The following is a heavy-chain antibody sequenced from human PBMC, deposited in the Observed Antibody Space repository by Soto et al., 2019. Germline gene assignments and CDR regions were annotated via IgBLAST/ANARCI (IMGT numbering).Heavy chain of an antibody. CDR1: GDSVSSNSAA. D-gene: IGHD6-13*01. CDR3: ARDRAAAWPYYYGMDV. J-gene: IGHJ6*02. CDR2: TYYRSKWYN. V-gene: IGHV6-1*01. Sequence: SQTLSLTCAISGDSVSSNSAARKSIRQSPSRGLEWLGRTYYRSKWYNDYAVSVKSRITINPDTSKNQFSLQLNSVTPEDTAVYYCARDRAAAWPYYYGMDVWGQGTTVTVSS.